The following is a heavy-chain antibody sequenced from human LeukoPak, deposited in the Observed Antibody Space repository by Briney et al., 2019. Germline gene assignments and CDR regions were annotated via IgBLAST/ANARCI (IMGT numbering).Heavy chain of an antibody. CDR1: GGSISSGGYY. V-gene: IGHV4-31*03. D-gene: IGHD4-23*01. CDR2: IYYSGST. J-gene: IGHJ4*02. CDR3: ARGDYGGNPYFDH. Sequence: SETLSLTCTVSGGSISSGGYYWSWIRQHPGKGLEWIGYIYYSGSTYYNPSLKSRVTISVDTSKNQFSLKLSSVTAADTAVYYCARGDYGGNPYFDHWGQGTLVTVSS.